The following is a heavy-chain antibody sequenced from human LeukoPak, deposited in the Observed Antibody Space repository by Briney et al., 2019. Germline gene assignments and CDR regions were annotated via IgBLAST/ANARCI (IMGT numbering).Heavy chain of an antibody. J-gene: IGHJ6*02. Sequence: SSETLSLTCTVSGGSISSYYWSWIRQPPGKGLEWIGYIYYSGSTNYNPSLKSRVTISVDKSKKQFSLKLSSVTAADTAVYYCASCGGDCYSFGRYGMDVWGQGTTVTVSS. CDR1: GGSISSYY. D-gene: IGHD2-21*02. CDR2: IYYSGST. CDR3: ASCGGDCYSFGRYGMDV. V-gene: IGHV4-59*08.